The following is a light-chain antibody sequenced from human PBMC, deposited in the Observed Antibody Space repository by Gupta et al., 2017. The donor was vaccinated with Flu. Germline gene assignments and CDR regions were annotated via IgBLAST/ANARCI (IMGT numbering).Light chain of an antibody. CDR1: SSDVGGYNL. Sequence: QSALTPPPSASGSPGQSGTILCTGTSSDVGGYNLVSWYQQHPGKAPTLMIYEVTKRPSGVPDRFSGSKSVNTASLTVSGLQAEDEADYYCSSYAGSNNYVFGTGTKVTVL. CDR3: SSYAGSNNYV. V-gene: IGLV2-8*01. J-gene: IGLJ1*01. CDR2: EVT.